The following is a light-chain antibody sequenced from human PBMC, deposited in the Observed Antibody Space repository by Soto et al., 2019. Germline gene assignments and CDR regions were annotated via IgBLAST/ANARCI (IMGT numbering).Light chain of an antibody. Sequence: DIQMTQSPSSVSAFVGDSVTITCRASQGITSWLARYQQKPGKAPELLIYAASSLQSGVPSRFSGSGSGTDFTLTISSLQPEDSATYYCQQAATFPLIFGGGTKVEIK. CDR3: QQAATFPLI. V-gene: IGKV1-12*01. CDR2: AAS. CDR1: QGITSW. J-gene: IGKJ4*01.